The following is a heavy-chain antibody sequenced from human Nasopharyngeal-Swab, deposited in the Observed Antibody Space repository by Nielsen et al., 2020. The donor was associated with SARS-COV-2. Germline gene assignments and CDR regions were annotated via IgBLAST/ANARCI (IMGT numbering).Heavy chain of an antibody. J-gene: IGHJ4*02. D-gene: IGHD4-17*01. Sequence: GESLKTSCAASGFPFRTYTMNWVRPAPGRGLEWVSTITRTSATNYAASVKGRFTISRDSSKNTLYLALDSLRADDTAIYYCARGSNGDYDNWGQGTLVTVSS. CDR1: GFPFRTYT. CDR2: ITRTSAT. CDR3: ARGSNGDYDN. V-gene: IGHV3-23*01.